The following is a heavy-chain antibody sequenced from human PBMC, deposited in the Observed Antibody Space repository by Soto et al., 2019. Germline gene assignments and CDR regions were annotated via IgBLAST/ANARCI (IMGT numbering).Heavy chain of an antibody. V-gene: IGHV3-21*01. CDR2: ISSSGAYV. D-gene: IGHD2-2*01. CDR1: GSTFRSYG. CDR3: ARGVGYCSSTRCSPGYYFDS. Sequence: PGGSLRLSCLDSGSTFRSYGMNWVRQAPGRGLEWVSRISSSGAYVDYVDSVKGRFTISRDNAKSLMYLQMDSLRADDTAVYYCARGVGYCSSTRCSPGYYFDSWGQGTQVTVSS. J-gene: IGHJ4*02.